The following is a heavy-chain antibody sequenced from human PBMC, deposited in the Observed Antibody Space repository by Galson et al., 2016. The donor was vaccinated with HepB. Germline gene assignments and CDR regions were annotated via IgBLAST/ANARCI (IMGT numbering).Heavy chain of an antibody. D-gene: IGHD6-13*01. CDR3: ARDRRIAATGWGDYYYGMDV. J-gene: IGHJ6*02. Sequence: CAASGFTFSNYDIHWVRQATGKGLEWVSAIGTAGDTYYADSVKGRFTISRENAKNSLYLQMNSLRAGDTAVYYCARDRRIAATGWGDYYYGMDVWGQGTTVTVSS. V-gene: IGHV3-13*01. CDR1: GFTFSNYD. CDR2: IGTAGDT.